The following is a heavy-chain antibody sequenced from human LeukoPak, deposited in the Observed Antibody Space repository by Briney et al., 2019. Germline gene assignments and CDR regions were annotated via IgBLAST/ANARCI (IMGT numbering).Heavy chain of an antibody. J-gene: IGHJ4*01. V-gene: IGHV3-23*01. Sequence: GGSLRLSCAASGFTFSNSAMSWVRQAPGKGLEWVSTLSGSGITTYYADSVKGRFTISRHNSKNPLYLQMNSLRAEDTAVYYCAKGIYSSGWSYFDYWGHGTLVTVPS. CDR1: GFTFSNSA. CDR2: LSGSGITT. D-gene: IGHD6-19*01. CDR3: AKGIYSSGWSYFDY.